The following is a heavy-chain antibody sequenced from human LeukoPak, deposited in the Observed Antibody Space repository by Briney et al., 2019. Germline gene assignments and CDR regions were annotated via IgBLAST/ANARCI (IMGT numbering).Heavy chain of an antibody. D-gene: IGHD1-26*01. Sequence: GSLRLSCAASGIAVIGNYMSWVRQPPGKGLEWVSFISINTDTFYADSVRGRFTISRDSSKNTLFLQMNSLRDEDSAVYYCAIAQSWDELFDSWGQGTLVTVSS. CDR1: GIAVIGNY. CDR3: AIAQSWDELFDS. V-gene: IGHV3-53*01. CDR2: ISINTDT. J-gene: IGHJ4*02.